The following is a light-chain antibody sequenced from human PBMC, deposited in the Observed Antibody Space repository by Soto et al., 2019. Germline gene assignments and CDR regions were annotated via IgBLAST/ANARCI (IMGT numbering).Light chain of an antibody. J-gene: IGKJ4*01. V-gene: IGKV3-11*01. CDR1: QSVSSF. CDR3: QQRSNWPLT. Sequence: EIVLTQSPATLSLSPGERATLSCRASQSVSSFLAWFQQKPGQAPRLLIFDASNRAAGVPARFSGSGSGTDFTLTISSLEPEDFAVYYCQQRSNWPLTFGGGTEVE. CDR2: DAS.